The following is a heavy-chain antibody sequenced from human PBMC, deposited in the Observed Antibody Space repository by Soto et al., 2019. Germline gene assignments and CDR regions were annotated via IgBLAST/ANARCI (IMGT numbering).Heavy chain of an antibody. CDR3: ARVAIVVGPAAYYYGMDV. J-gene: IGHJ6*02. V-gene: IGHV4-61*01. D-gene: IGHD2-2*03. CDR1: GGSVSSGSYY. CDR2: IYYSGST. Sequence: PSETLSLTCTVSGGSVSSGSYYWSWIRQPPGKGLEWIGYIYYSGSTNYNPSLKSRVTISVDTSKNQFSLKLSSVTAADTAVYYCARVAIVVGPAAYYYGMDVWGQGTTVTLSS.